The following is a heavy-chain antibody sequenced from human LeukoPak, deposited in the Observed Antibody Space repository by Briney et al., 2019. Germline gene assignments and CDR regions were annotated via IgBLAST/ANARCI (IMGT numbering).Heavy chain of an antibody. CDR1: GFTFSSYE. J-gene: IGHJ5*02. CDR3: ARERTGGTLT. Sequence: PGGSLRLSCAASGFTFSSYEMNWVRQAPGKGLEWVSYISSSGSTIYHADSVKGRFTISRDNAKNSLYLQMNSLRAEDTAVYYCARERTGGTLTWGQGTLVTVSS. V-gene: IGHV3-48*03. CDR2: ISSSGSTI. D-gene: IGHD2-15*01.